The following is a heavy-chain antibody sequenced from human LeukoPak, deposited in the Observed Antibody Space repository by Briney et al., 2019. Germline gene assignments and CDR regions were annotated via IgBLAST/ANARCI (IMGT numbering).Heavy chain of an antibody. CDR1: GDSINNYY. CDR3: ARHDPTYGGSYDY. CDR2: IYYTGST. Sequence: SETLSLTCTVSGDSINNYYWSWIRQPPGKGLEYIGYIYYTGSTHYNPSLKSRVTMSVDTSKNQFSLRLSSVTAADTAVCYCARHDPTYGGSYDYWGQGILVTVSS. D-gene: IGHD1-26*01. V-gene: IGHV4-59*08. J-gene: IGHJ4*02.